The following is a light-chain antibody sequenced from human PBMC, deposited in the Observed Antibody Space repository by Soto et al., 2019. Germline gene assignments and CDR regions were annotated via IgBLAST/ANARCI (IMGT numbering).Light chain of an antibody. CDR1: SSDVGGYNY. V-gene: IGLV2-14*01. CDR3: SSYTSSSTLLVV. CDR2: EVS. J-gene: IGLJ3*02. Sequence: QSALTQPASVSGSPGQSITISCTGTSSDVGGYNYVSCYQQHPGKAPKLMIYEVSNRPSGVSNRFSGSKSGNTASLTISGLQAEDEADYYCSSYTSSSTLLVVFGGGTKLTVL.